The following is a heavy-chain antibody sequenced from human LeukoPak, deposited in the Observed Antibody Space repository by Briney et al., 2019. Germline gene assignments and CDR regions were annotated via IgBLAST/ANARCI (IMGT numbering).Heavy chain of an antibody. CDR3: ARSLVSDSGFDY. D-gene: IGHD1-26*01. CDR2: IIPILGIA. V-gene: IGHV1-69*04. J-gene: IGHJ4*02. Sequence: SVKVSCKASGGTFSSYAISWVRQAPGQGLEWMGRIIPILGIANYAQKFQGRVTITADESTSTAYMELSSLRSEDTAVYYCARSLVSDSGFDYWGQGTLVTVSS. CDR1: GGTFSSYA.